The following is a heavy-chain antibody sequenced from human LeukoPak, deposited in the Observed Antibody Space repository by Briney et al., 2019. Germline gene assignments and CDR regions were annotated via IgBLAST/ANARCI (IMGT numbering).Heavy chain of an antibody. D-gene: IGHD2-2*01. CDR2: ISISGGST. Sequence: GGSLRLSCAASGFTFTAYAMSGVRQAPGKGLEWVSGISISGGSTYYADSVKGRFTISRDNSKNMLYLQMNSLRAEDTAVYYCASGDCSSSTCMGYWGQGTLVTVSS. V-gene: IGHV3-23*01. J-gene: IGHJ4*02. CDR1: GFTFTAYA. CDR3: ASGDCSSSTCMGY.